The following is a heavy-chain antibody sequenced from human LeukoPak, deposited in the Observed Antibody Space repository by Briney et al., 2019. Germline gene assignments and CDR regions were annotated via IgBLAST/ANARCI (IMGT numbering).Heavy chain of an antibody. Sequence: SVKVSCKASGGTFSSYTISWVRQAPGQGLEWMGRIIPILGIANYAQKFQGRVTITADKSTSTACMELSSLRSEDTAVYYCARDPVYCSSTSCREYFQHWGQGTLVTVSS. V-gene: IGHV1-69*04. D-gene: IGHD2-2*01. CDR1: GGTFSSYT. J-gene: IGHJ1*01. CDR3: ARDPVYCSSTSCREYFQH. CDR2: IIPILGIA.